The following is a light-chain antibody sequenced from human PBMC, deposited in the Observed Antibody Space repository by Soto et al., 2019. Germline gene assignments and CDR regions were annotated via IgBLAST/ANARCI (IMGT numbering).Light chain of an antibody. CDR1: QSISSW. Sequence: DIQMTQSPSTLSASVGDRVTITCRASQSISSWLAWYQQKPGKAPKLLIYKASSLESGVPSRFSGSGSGTEFTLTISSLQPDYFATYYCQQYDSYPRTFGQGTKVDIK. J-gene: IGKJ1*01. CDR2: KAS. V-gene: IGKV1-5*03. CDR3: QQYDSYPRT.